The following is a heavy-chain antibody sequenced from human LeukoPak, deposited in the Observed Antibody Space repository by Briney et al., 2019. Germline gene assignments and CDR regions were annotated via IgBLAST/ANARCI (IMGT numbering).Heavy chain of an antibody. V-gene: IGHV1-18*01. D-gene: IGHD5-18*01. J-gene: IGHJ4*02. CDR2: ISAYDGNT. Sequence: ASVKVSCKASGLTFSNYGITWVRQAPGQGLEWVGWISAYDGNTNYAQKFQGRVTMTTDTSTSTAHMELRSLRSEDTAVYYCARGWAAMDPLVDYWGQGTLVTVSS. CDR1: GLTFSNYG. CDR3: ARGWAAMDPLVDY.